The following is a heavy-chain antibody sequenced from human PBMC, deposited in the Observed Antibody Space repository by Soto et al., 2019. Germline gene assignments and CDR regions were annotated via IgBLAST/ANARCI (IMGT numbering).Heavy chain of an antibody. V-gene: IGHV4-31*03. J-gene: IGHJ6*02. CDR1: GGSISSGGYY. D-gene: IGHD5-18*01. Sequence: SETLSLTCTVSGGSISSGGYYWNWIRQHPEKGLEWIGYIYYTGSTSYTPSLKSRVTISVDRSKNHFSLKLSSVTAADTAMYYCAGLYSYGYYYYGMDVWGQGTTVCVS. CDR2: IYYTGST. CDR3: AGLYSYGYYYYGMDV.